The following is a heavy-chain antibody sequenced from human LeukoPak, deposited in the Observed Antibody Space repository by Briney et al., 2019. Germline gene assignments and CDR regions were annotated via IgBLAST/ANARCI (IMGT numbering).Heavy chain of an antibody. CDR3: VRAPRGDYFDY. Sequence: GGSLSLSCAASGFTFSNYDMHWVRHATGKGLEWVSAITTTGDTYYLDSVKGRFTISRANAKNSLYLQMNSLRAGDTAVYYCVRAPRGDYFDYWGQGTLVTVSS. V-gene: IGHV3-13*01. J-gene: IGHJ4*02. CDR2: ITTTGDT. CDR1: GFTFSNYD. D-gene: IGHD4-17*01.